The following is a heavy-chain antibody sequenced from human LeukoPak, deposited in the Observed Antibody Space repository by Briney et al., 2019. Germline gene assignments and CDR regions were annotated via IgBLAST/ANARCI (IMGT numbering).Heavy chain of an antibody. D-gene: IGHD2-15*01. CDR2: IIPIFGIA. CDR3: AREDCSGGSCYSDWAY. J-gene: IGHJ4*02. V-gene: IGHV1-69*04. CDR1: GGTFSSYA. Sequence: GASVKVSCKASGGTFSSYAISWVRQAPEQGLEWMGRIIPIFGIANYAQKFQGRVTITADKSTSTAYMELSSLRSENTAVYYCAREDCSGGSCYSDWAYWGQGTLVTVSS.